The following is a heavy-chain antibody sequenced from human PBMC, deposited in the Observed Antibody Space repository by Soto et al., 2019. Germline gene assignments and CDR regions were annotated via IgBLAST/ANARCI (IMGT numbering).Heavy chain of an antibody. CDR3: AKATATGGGAFEI. V-gene: IGHV3-23*01. D-gene: IGHD2-8*02. CDR2: ILVGGST. J-gene: IGHJ3*02. CDR1: GFICSSYD. Sequence: GESLKISCGVSGFICSSYDMSWVRQAPGKGLEWVSTILVGGSTHYEDSVKGRFTISRDTSKNTVYLQMNSLTAGDTAMYYCAKATATGGGAFEIYGQGTMVTVSS.